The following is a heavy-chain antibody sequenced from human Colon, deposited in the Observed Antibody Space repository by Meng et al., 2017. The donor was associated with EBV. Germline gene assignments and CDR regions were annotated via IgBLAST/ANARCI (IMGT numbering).Heavy chain of an antibody. CDR1: GGSFSTSDW. Sequence: QVQLGAAGQGLVQPSGTLSLTCAVSGGSFSTSDWWSWVRQPPGKGLEWIGEIYRGGGTNYNPSFKSRVTISVDTSNNHFSLKLSYVTAADTAVYYCARVRVIPAAVGFDYWGQGTLVTVSS. V-gene: IGHV4-4*02. CDR2: IYRGGGT. J-gene: IGHJ4*02. D-gene: IGHD2-2*01. CDR3: ARVRVIPAAVGFDY.